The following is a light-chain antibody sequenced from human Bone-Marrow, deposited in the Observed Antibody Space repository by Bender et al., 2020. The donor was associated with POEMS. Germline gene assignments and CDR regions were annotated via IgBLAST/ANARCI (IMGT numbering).Light chain of an antibody. Sequence: HSVLTQPPSVSGAPSQRVTISCTGSSSNIGAGYDVHWFQQIPGTAPKLLIYGDTNRPSGVPDRFSGSKSGTSASLAITGLQGEDEADYYCQSYDNSVSGWVFGGGTKLTVL. CDR1: SSNIGAGYD. V-gene: IGLV1-40*01. CDR3: QSYDNSVSGWV. CDR2: GDT. J-gene: IGLJ3*02.